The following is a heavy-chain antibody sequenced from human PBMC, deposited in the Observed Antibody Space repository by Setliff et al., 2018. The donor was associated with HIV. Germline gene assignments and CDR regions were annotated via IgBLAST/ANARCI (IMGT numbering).Heavy chain of an antibody. V-gene: IGHV3-7*01. CDR3: ARDPGSGWYVNRYLDY. CDR2: IKPDGSEK. Sequence: ETLSLTCAVYGGAFSGYYWTWVRQAPGKGLEWVANIKPDGSEKYYVDSVKGRFTISRDNAKNSLYLQMNSLRAEDTAVYYCARDPGSGWYVNRYLDYWGQGTLVTVSS. CDR1: GGAFSGYY. J-gene: IGHJ4*02. D-gene: IGHD6-19*01.